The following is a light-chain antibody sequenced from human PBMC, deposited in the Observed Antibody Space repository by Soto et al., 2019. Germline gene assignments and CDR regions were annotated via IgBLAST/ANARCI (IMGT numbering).Light chain of an antibody. CDR3: QQYGSSPYT. J-gene: IGKJ2*01. CDR2: GAS. Sequence: EIVLTQSTGTLSLSPGERATLSCRASQSISSSYLAWYRQKPGQAPRLLIYGASNRATGIPDRLSGSGSGTDFTLTISRLEPEDFAVYYCQQYGSSPYTFGQGTKLEIK. V-gene: IGKV3-20*01. CDR1: QSISSSY.